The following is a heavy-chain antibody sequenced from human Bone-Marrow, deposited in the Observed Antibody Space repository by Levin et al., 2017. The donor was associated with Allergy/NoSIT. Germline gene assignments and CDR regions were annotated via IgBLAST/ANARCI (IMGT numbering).Heavy chain of an antibody. D-gene: IGHD3-10*01. J-gene: IGHJ5*02. CDR3: AHTKLEAGTTNWFDT. CDR1: GFSLSTSGVG. V-gene: IGHV2-5*02. Sequence: SGPTLVKPTQTLTLTCTFSGFSLSTSGVGVGWIRQPPGKALEWLALIYWDDDKLYSPSLKSRLTITKDTSKTHVVLTVTNMDPVETATNYCAHTKLEAGTTNWFDTWGQGILVTVSS. CDR2: IYWDDDK.